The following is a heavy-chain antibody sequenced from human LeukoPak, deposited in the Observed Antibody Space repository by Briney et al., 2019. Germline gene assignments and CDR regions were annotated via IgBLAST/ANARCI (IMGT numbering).Heavy chain of an antibody. CDR3: ARDGGYSGYEPHFDY. D-gene: IGHD5-12*01. V-gene: IGHV4-31*03. Sequence: PQTLSLTSTVSGGSISSGGYYWSWIRQHPGKGLEWIGYIYYSGSTYYNPSLKSRVTISVDTSKNQFSLKLSSVTAADTAVYYCARDGGYSGYEPHFDYWGQGTLVTVSS. J-gene: IGHJ4*02. CDR1: GGSISSGGYY. CDR2: IYYSGST.